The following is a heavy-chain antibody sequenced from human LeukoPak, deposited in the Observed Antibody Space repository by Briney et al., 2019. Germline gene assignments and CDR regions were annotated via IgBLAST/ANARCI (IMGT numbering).Heavy chain of an antibody. D-gene: IGHD6-13*01. CDR1: GFTFSSYG. CDR2: IWYDGSNK. J-gene: IGHJ3*02. V-gene: IGHV3-33*01. CDR3: ARDRPPYSSSWYSPWGAFDI. Sequence: GGSLRLSCAASGFTFSSYGMHWVRQAPGKGLECVAVIWYDGSNKYYADSVKGRFTISRDNSKNTLYLQMNSLRAEDTAVYYCARDRPPYSSSWYSPWGAFDIWGQGTMVTVSS.